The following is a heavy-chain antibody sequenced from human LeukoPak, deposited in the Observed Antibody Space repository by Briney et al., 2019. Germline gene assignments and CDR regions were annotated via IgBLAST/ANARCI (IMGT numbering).Heavy chain of an antibody. Sequence: PGESLKISCKGSGYSFTSYWIGWVRQMAGKGLVWMGIIYPGDSDTRYSPSFQGTVTSSSDKSISTAYLQWSSLKASDTAMYYCARHLDNDYVWGSYRRYYFDYWGQGTLVTVSS. CDR2: IYPGDSDT. J-gene: IGHJ4*02. V-gene: IGHV5-51*01. CDR3: ARHLDNDYVWGSYRRYYFDY. CDR1: GYSFTSYW. D-gene: IGHD3-16*02.